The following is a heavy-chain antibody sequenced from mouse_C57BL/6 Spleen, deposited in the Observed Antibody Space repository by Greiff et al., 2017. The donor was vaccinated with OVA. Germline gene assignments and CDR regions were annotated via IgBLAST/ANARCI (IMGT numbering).Heavy chain of an antibody. V-gene: IGHV1-69*01. D-gene: IGHD2-1*01. CDR3: RVYGNYVDY. CDR1: GYTFTSYW. Sequence: QVQLQQPGAELVMPGASVKLSCKASGYTFTSYWMHWVKQRPGQGLEWIGEIDPSDSYTNYNQKFKGKSTLTVDKSSSTAYMQLSSLTSEDSAVYYCRVYGNYVDYWGQGTTLRVSS. CDR2: IDPSDSYT. J-gene: IGHJ2*01.